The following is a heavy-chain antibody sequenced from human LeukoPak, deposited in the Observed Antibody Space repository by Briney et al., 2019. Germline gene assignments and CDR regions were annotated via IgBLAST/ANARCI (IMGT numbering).Heavy chain of an antibody. CDR1: GGSISSHY. CDR3: ARVGLGELMD. J-gene: IGHJ4*02. Sequence: SETLSLTCSVSGGSISSHYWSWVRQPPGKGLEWIAYIYYSGTANYNPSLQSRVTISVDTSKNQFSLKLSSVTAADTAVYYCARVGLGELMDWGQGTLVTVSS. D-gene: IGHD3-16*01. CDR2: IYYSGTA. V-gene: IGHV4-59*11.